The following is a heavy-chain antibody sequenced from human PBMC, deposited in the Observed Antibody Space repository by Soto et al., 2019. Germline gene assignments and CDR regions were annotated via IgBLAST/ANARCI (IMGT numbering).Heavy chain of an antibody. CDR1: GYTFASYA. CDR2: ISACNGNT. CDR3: ARDPPPPDY. V-gene: IGHV1-18*01. J-gene: IGHJ4*02. Sequence: QVQLVQSGAEVKKPGASVKVSCKASGYTFASYAISWMRQAPGQGLEWMGRISACNGNTNYAQKLQGRATMTTDTSTSTSYMELRSLRSDDTAFYYCARDPPPPDYGGQGTLVTVSS.